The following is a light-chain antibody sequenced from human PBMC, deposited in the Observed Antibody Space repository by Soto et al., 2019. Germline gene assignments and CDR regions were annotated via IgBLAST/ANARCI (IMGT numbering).Light chain of an antibody. J-gene: IGKJ2*02. CDR3: MQRIEFPSCT. V-gene: IGKV2-40*01. Sequence: EIVMTQTPLSLPVTPGEPASISCRSSQSLLDSDDGNTYLDWYLQKPGQSPQLLIYTLSYRASGXPXWFXGSGSATDFTLKISRVEAEDVGVYYCMQRIEFPSCTCGQGTKLEIK. CDR1: QSLLDSDDGNTY. CDR2: TLS.